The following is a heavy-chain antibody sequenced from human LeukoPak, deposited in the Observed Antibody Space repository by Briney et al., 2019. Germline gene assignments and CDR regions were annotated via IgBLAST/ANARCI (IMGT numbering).Heavy chain of an antibody. J-gene: IGHJ4*02. D-gene: IGHD6-13*01. CDR2: ISYDGSNK. CDR1: GFTLSAYA. V-gene: IGHV3-30*18. CDR3: AKEGLGSSWYPNYFDY. Sequence: GRSLRLSCAASGFTLSAYAMHWVRQAPGKGLEWVAVISYDGSNKYYADSVKGRFTISRDSSKNTLYLQVNSLRAEDTAVYYCAKEGLGSSWYPNYFDYWGQGTLVTVSS.